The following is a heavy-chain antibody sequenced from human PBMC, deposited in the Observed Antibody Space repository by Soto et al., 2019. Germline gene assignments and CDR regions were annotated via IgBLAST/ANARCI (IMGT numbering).Heavy chain of an antibody. CDR3: AKDAVSANGEWDWFDP. J-gene: IGHJ5*02. CDR1: GFTFSSYA. V-gene: IGHV3-23*01. Sequence: GGSLRLSCAASGFTFSSYAMTWVRQAPGKGLEWVSSIHGSAGGAYYSDSVKGRFTVSRADSQKTLFLQMTSLRVDDTAIYYCAKDAVSANGEWDWFDPWGQGILVTVS. CDR2: IHGSAGGA. D-gene: IGHD2-21*02.